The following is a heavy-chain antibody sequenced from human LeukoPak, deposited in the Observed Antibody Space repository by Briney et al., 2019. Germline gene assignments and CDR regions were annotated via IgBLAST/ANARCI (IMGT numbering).Heavy chain of an antibody. CDR1: GYTFTGYY. CDR2: INPTSGGT. D-gene: IGHD3-22*01. V-gene: IGHV1-2*02. J-gene: IGHJ4*02. Sequence: SVKVSCKASGYTFTGYYMYWVRQAPGQGLEWRGWINPTSGGTKYAQKFQGRVTMTRDTSISTAYMELSRLRSDDTAVYYCARDLGHSSGSFYPDYWGQGTLVTVSS. CDR3: ARDLGHSSGSFYPDY.